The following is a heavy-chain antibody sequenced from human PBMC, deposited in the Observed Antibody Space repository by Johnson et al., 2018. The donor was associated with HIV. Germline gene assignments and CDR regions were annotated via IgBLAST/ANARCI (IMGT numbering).Heavy chain of an antibody. CDR2: IKQDGSEK. V-gene: IGHV3-7*01. CDR1: GFTFSSYW. CDR3: SRSSAKAFDI. Sequence: VQLVESGGGLIQPGVSLRLSCAASGFTFSSYWMNWVRHVPGKGLEWVANIKQDGSEKYYLDSVKGRFTISRDNAKNSLYLQMSSLRAEDTAVYYCSRSSAKAFDIWGQGTMVTVSS. J-gene: IGHJ3*02. D-gene: IGHD6-25*01.